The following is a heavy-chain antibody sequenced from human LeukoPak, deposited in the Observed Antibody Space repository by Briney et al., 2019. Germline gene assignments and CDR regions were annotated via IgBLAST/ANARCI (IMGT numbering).Heavy chain of an antibody. CDR2: IYYSGST. CDR1: GGSFSGYY. D-gene: IGHD6-13*01. CDR3: ARGQQLFDP. J-gene: IGHJ5*02. Sequence: PSETLSLTCAVYGGSFSGYYWSWIRQPPGKGLEWIGSIYYSGSTYYNPSLKSRVTISVDTSKNQFSLKLSSVTAADTAVYYCARGQQLFDPWGQGTLVTVSS. V-gene: IGHV4-34*01.